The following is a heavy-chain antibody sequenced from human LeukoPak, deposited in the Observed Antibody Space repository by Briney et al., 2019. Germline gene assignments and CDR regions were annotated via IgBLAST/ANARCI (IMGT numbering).Heavy chain of an antibody. CDR3: ARDAVDTANAV. D-gene: IGHD5-18*01. Sequence: PGGSLRLSCAASEFTFSSYSMNWVRQAPGKGLEWVSYITNSGNSKSYADSVKGRFTISRDNAKNTLYLQMNSLRAEDTAVYYCARDAVDTANAVWGQGTTVTVSS. V-gene: IGHV3-48*04. J-gene: IGHJ6*02. CDR1: EFTFSSYS. CDR2: ITNSGNSK.